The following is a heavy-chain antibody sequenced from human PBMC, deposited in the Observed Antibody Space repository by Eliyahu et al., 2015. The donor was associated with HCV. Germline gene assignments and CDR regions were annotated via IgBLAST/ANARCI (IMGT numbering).Heavy chain of an antibody. Sequence: EVQLVESGGGLVQPGGSLRLSCAASGFTXGSYSMNWVRQAPGKGLEWVSYISSSSSTIYYADSVKGRFTISRDNAKNSLYLQMNSLRDEDTAVYYCARDSRGIYDYVWGSYRYTGNDEDYWGQGTLVTVSS. J-gene: IGHJ4*02. CDR1: GFTXGSYS. D-gene: IGHD3-16*02. CDR2: ISSSSSTI. CDR3: ARDSRGIYDYVWGSYRYTGNDEDY. V-gene: IGHV3-48*02.